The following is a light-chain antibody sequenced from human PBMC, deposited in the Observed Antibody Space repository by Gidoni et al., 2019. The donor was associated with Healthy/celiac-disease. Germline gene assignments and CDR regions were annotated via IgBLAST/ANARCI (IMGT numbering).Light chain of an antibody. CDR1: QSVLYSSNNKNY. V-gene: IGKV4-1*01. J-gene: IGKJ1*01. Sequence: DIVMSQPPDSLAVSLGERATINCKSSQSVLYSSNNKNYLARYQQEPGQPPKLPIYWASTREAGVPGRFSGSGSGTNITLTVSGLQAEDVAVYCCKQGWAFGQGTKVEIK. CDR3: KQGWA. CDR2: WAS.